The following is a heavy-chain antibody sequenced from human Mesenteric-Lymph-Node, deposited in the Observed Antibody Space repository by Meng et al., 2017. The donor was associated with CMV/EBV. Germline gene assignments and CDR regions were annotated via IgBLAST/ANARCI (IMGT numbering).Heavy chain of an antibody. J-gene: IGHJ5*02. Sequence: SETLSLTCTVSGGSISSSSYYWGWIRQPPRKGLEWLGSVNYSGSTYFNPSLKSRVTISLDTSKNHFSLRLTSVTAADTAVYYCAGVNSASTNWHDPWGQGTPVTVSS. CDR1: GGSISSSSYY. CDR2: VNYSGST. CDR3: AGVNSASTNWHDP. V-gene: IGHV4-39*07. D-gene: IGHD2-15*01.